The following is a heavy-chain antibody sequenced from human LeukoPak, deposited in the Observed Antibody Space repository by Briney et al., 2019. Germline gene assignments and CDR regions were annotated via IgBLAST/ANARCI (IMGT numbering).Heavy chain of an antibody. V-gene: IGHV3-7*01. Sequence: GGSLRLSCAASGFTFSSYWMSWVRQAPGKGLEWVANIKQDGSEKNYVDSVKGRFTISRDNAKNSLYLQMNSLRAEDTAVYYCARAAPVPAATVAGYYYYYYGMDVWGQGTTVTVSS. CDR3: ARAAPVPAATVAGYYYYYYGMDV. CDR2: IKQDGSEK. J-gene: IGHJ6*02. D-gene: IGHD2-2*01. CDR1: GFTFSSYW.